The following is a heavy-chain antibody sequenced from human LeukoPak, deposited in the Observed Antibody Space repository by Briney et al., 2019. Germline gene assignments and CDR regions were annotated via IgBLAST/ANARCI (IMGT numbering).Heavy chain of an antibody. J-gene: IGHJ4*02. D-gene: IGHD4-23*01. CDR2: IYYSGTT. V-gene: IGHV4-59*01. CDR1: DGSISSYY. CDR3: ARVGVDYSGNIIKYYFDY. Sequence: PSETLSLTCTVSDGSISSYYWSWIRQPPGKGLEWIGYIYYSGTTNYNPSLKSRVIISVDTSKNQFSLKLSPVIAADTAVYYCARVGVDYSGNIIKYYFDYWGQGTLVTVSS.